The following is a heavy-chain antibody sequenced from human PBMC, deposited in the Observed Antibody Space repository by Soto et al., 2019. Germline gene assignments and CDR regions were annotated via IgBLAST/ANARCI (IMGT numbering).Heavy chain of an antibody. D-gene: IGHD3-22*01. Sequence: SQALSVSYSGSGGSISTYCCILSRLPPGKGREWIGHRSYSGITNYHHSLTSRLAISVDTSKNQFSLKLSSVTAADTAVYFCARVWSRGYDYDSGGYSPWGQGTLLTVS. CDR1: GGSISTYC. J-gene: IGHJ5*02. V-gene: IGHV4-59*01. CDR2: RSYSGIT. CDR3: ARVWSRGYDYDSGGYSP.